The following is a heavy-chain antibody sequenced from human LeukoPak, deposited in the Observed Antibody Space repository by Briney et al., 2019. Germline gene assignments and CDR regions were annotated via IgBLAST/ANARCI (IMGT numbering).Heavy chain of an antibody. D-gene: IGHD7-27*01. CDR3: VKGNWGDY. V-gene: IGHV3-23*01. CDR1: GFTFRFYG. Sequence: PGGSLRLSCAASGFTFRFYGMSWVRQAPGMGLKWVSSINDGGSTYYADSVKGRFTISRDNSKNTLYLQMNSLRPEDTAVYYCVKGNWGDYWGQGALVTVSS. J-gene: IGHJ4*02. CDR2: INDGGST.